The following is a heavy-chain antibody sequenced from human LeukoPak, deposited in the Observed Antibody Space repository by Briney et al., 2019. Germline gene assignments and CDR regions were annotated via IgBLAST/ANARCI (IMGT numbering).Heavy chain of an antibody. CDR1: GGSISSYY. CDR2: IYYSGST. Sequence: PSETLSLTCTVSGGSISSYYWSWIRQPPGKGLEWIGYIYYSGSTNYNPSLKSRVTISVDTSKNQFSLKLSSVTAADTAVYYCARSIAARPNFLYWGQGTLVTVSS. J-gene: IGHJ4*02. V-gene: IGHV4-59*08. CDR3: ARSIAARPNFLY. D-gene: IGHD6-6*01.